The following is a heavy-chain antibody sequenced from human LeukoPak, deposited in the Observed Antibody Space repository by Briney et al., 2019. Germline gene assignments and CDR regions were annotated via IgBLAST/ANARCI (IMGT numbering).Heavy chain of an antibody. V-gene: IGHV3-21*01. CDR3: TRDFDAATGY. Sequence: GGSLRLSCAASGFTFSSYGMHWVRQAPGKGLEWVSSISSSSIYIYYTDSVKGRFTISRDNARNSVYLQMNNLRAEDTAVYYCTRDFDAATGYWGQGTLVTVSS. CDR1: GFTFSSYG. D-gene: IGHD3-9*01. CDR2: ISSSSIYI. J-gene: IGHJ4*02.